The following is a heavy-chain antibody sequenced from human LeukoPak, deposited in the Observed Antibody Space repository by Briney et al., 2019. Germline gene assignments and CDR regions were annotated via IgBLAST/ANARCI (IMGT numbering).Heavy chain of an antibody. CDR3: ARDITYYDFWSGYSAHFDY. CDR1: GFTFSSYW. D-gene: IGHD3-3*01. CDR2: IKQDGSEK. J-gene: IGHJ4*02. V-gene: IGHV3-7*01. Sequence: PGGSLRLSCAASGFTFSSYWMSWVRQAPGKGLEWVANIKQDGSEKYYVDSVKGRFTISRDNAKNSLYLQMNSLRAEDTAVYCCARDITYYDFWSGYSAHFDYWGQGTLVTVSS.